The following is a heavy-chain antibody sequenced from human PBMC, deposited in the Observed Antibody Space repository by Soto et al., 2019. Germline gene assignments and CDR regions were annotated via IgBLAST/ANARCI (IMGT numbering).Heavy chain of an antibody. D-gene: IGHD2-2*02. Sequence: GGSLRLSCAASGFTFSSYAMSWVRQAPGKGLEWVSAISGSGGSTYYADSVKGRFTISRDNSKNTLYLQMDSLRAEDTAVYYCAKGYCSSTSCYTFDYWGQGTLVTVSS. CDR3: AKGYCSSTSCYTFDY. CDR2: ISGSGGST. J-gene: IGHJ4*02. CDR1: GFTFSSYA. V-gene: IGHV3-23*01.